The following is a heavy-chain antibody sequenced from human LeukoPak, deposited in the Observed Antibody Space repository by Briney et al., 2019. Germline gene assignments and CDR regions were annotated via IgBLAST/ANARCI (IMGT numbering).Heavy chain of an antibody. V-gene: IGHV3-11*01. Sequence: GGSLRLSCAASGFTFSDYYMSWIRQAPGQGLEWVSYISSSGSTIYYADSVKGRFTISRDNAKNSLYLQMNSLRAEDTAVYYCARVGSGYYDSSGSAGNAIDYWGQGTLVTVSS. J-gene: IGHJ4*02. D-gene: IGHD3-22*01. CDR2: ISSSGSTI. CDR1: GFTFSDYY. CDR3: ARVGSGYYDSSGSAGNAIDY.